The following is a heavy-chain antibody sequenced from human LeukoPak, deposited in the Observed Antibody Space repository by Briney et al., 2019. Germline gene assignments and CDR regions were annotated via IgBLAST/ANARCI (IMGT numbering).Heavy chain of an antibody. D-gene: IGHD2-2*01. Sequence: GASVKVSCKASGYTFTSYGISWGRQAPGQGLEWMGWISAYNGNTNYAQKLQGRVTMPKDTSTRTACMELRSLRSDDPAVYYCARHQPPYGPLDYWGQRTLVTVSS. CDR2: ISAYNGNT. CDR3: ARHQPPYGPLDY. J-gene: IGHJ4*02. V-gene: IGHV1-18*01. CDR1: GYTFTSYG.